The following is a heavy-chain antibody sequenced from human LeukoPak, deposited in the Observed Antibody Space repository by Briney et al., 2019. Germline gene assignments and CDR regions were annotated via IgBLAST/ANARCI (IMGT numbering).Heavy chain of an antibody. CDR1: GGSISSYY. Sequence: PLETLSLTCTVSGGSISSYYWSWIRQPAGKGLEWIGRIYTSGGTNYNPSLKSRVTMSVDTSKNQFSLKLSSVTAADTAVYYCAREAERIAAAGTGYWYFDLWGRGTLVTVSS. D-gene: IGHD6-13*01. J-gene: IGHJ2*01. CDR2: IYTSGGT. V-gene: IGHV4-4*07. CDR3: AREAERIAAAGTGYWYFDL.